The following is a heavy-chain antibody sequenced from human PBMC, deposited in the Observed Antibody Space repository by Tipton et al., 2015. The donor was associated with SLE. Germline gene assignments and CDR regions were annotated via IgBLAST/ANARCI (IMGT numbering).Heavy chain of an antibody. CDR2: IWYDGSNK. Sequence: RSLRLSCAASGFTFSSYGMHWVRQAPGKGLEWVAVIWYDGSNKYYADSVKGRFTISRDNSKNTLYLQMNSLRAEDTAVYYCAREGDGTTVPDAFDIWGQGTMVTVSS. CDR3: AREGDGTTVPDAFDI. J-gene: IGHJ3*02. D-gene: IGHD4-17*01. CDR1: GFTFSSYG. V-gene: IGHV3-33*01.